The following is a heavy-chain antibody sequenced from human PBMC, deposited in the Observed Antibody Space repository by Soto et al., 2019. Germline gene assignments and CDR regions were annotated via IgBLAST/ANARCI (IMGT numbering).Heavy chain of an antibody. J-gene: IGHJ4*02. CDR2: IKSKTDGGTT. D-gene: IGHD2-21*02. Sequence: EVQLVESGGGLVKPGGSLRLSCAASGFTFSNAWMNWVRQAPGKGLEWVGRIKSKTDGGTTDYAAPVKGRFTISRDDSKNTLYLQMNSLKTEDSAVYYCTTLSHHFLVVTAIRVFDYWGQGTLVTVSS. CDR1: GFTFSNAW. V-gene: IGHV3-15*07. CDR3: TTLSHHFLVVTAIRVFDY.